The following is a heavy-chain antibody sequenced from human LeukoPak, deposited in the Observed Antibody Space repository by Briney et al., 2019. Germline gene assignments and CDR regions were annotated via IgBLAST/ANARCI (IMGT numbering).Heavy chain of an antibody. V-gene: IGHV1-69*06. D-gene: IGHD2-2*01. CDR1: GGTFSSYA. CDR2: IIPIFGTA. CDR3: ARIVVAHLFDP. Sequence: SVKVSCKASGGTFSSYAISWVRQAPGQGLEWMGGIIPIFGTANYAQKFQGRVTITADKSTSTAYMELSSLRSENTAVYYCARIVVAHLFDPWGQGTLVTVSS. J-gene: IGHJ5*02.